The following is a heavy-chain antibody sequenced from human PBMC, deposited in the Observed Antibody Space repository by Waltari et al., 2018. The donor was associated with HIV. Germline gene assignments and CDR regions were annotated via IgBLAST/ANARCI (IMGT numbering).Heavy chain of an antibody. CDR3: ARDHKYASGLPDS. Sequence: QVQLQESGPGLVKPSQTLSLTCTVSGGSISSGSYYWSWIRQPAGRGLEWIGRIYTSWSTSYNPARKSRVTISVDTSKNQFSLKLSSVTAADTAVYYCARDHKYASGLPDSWGQGTLVTVSS. D-gene: IGHD3-10*01. J-gene: IGHJ4*02. CDR1: GGSISSGSYY. CDR2: IYTSWST. V-gene: IGHV4-61*02.